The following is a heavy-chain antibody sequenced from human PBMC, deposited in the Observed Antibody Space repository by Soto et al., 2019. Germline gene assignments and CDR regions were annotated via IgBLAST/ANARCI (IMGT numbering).Heavy chain of an antibody. CDR1: GVSISSDY. Sequence: SETLSLTCTVSGVSISSDYWSWIRQPPGKGLEWIGYIYYRGSTNYTPSLKSRVSISVDRSKNQFSLKLSSVTAADTAVYFCARQGVELTTIWANWFDPWGQGTLVTVSS. CDR3: ARQGVELTTIWANWFDP. D-gene: IGHD4-4*01. V-gene: IGHV4-59*01. CDR2: IYYRGST. J-gene: IGHJ5*02.